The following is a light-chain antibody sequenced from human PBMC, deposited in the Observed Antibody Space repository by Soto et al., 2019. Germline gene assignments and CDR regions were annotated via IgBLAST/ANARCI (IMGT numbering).Light chain of an antibody. CDR3: SSYTTGSTLPWV. J-gene: IGLJ1*01. Sequence: QSALTQPASVSGSPGQSITISCTGSSNDIGTYEYVSWHQHHPGRASKLIIFGVNDRPSGISDRFSGSKSGNTASLTIFGLQLEDEAVYYCSSYTTGSTLPWVFGTGTKVTVL. CDR1: SNDIGTYEY. V-gene: IGLV2-14*01. CDR2: GVN.